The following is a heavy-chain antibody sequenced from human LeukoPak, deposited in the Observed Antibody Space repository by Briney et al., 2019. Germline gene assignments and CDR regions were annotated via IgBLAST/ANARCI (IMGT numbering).Heavy chain of an antibody. CDR3: ATVRGPYYYYYMDV. D-gene: IGHD3-10*02. CDR1: GYTFNSYG. Sequence: ASVKVSCKASGYTFNSYGISWVRQAPGQGLEWMGWISAYNGHTNYAQKFQGRVTMTEDTSTDTAYMELSSLRSEDTAVYYCATVRGPYYYYYMDVWGKGTTVTISS. CDR2: ISAYNGHT. V-gene: IGHV1-18*01. J-gene: IGHJ6*03.